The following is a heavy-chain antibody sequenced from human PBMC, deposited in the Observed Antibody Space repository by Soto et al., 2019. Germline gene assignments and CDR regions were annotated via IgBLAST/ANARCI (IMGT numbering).Heavy chain of an antibody. V-gene: IGHV4-59*01. J-gene: IGHJ5*02. Sequence: SETLSLTCTVSGGSISSYYWSWIRQPPGKGLEWIGYIYYSGSTNYNPSLKSRVTISVDTSKNQFSLKLSSVTAADTAVYYCARDQGYCSGGSCYSGWFDPWGQGTLVTVSS. CDR2: IYYSGST. D-gene: IGHD2-15*01. CDR1: GGSISSYY. CDR3: ARDQGYCSGGSCYSGWFDP.